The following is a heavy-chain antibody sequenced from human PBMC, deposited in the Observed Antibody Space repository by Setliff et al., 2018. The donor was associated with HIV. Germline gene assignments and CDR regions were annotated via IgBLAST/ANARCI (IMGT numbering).Heavy chain of an antibody. CDR3: ARDGPLEGRYRYYYYYMDV. V-gene: IGHV4-39*07. J-gene: IGHJ6*03. CDR2: IYYGGGT. D-gene: IGHD3-10*01. CDR1: GGSINVNNYY. Sequence: PSETLSLTCAVSGGSINVNNYYWGWVRQSPGKGLDYIGTIYYGGGTDYNPSLKSRVTISVDTSKNQFSLTLTSVTATDTAVYYCARDGPLEGRYRYYYYYMDVWGKGTTVTVSS.